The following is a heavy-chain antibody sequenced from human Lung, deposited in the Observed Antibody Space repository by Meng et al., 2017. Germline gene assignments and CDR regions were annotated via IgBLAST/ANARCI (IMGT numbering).Heavy chain of an antibody. V-gene: IGHV1-2*06. D-gene: IGHD6-25*01. J-gene: IGHJ4*02. Sequence: LGQAGADVNKPGASVKVTCKPSGYNFPDYYIPWVRRAPGQGLEWMGRINPKSGDTHYAQKFQARVTMTGDTSISTAYMELSGLRSDDTAMYYCARDEDISAAGKLFGDYWGQGTLVTVSS. CDR2: INPKSGDT. CDR1: GYNFPDYY. CDR3: ARDEDISAAGKLFGDY.